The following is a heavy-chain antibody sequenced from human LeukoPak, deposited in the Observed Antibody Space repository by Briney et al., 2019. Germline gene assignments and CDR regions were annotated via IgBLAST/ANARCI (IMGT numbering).Heavy chain of an antibody. J-gene: IGHJ3*02. V-gene: IGHV3-30*04. Sequence: GRSLRLSCAASGFTFSTYVMHWVRQAPGKGPEWVAVVAHDGRYRYYADSVKGRFTISRDNSKNTLYLQKNSLRAEDTAVYHCVREGGVGSSGFDAFDIWGQGTMVAVSS. CDR3: VREGGVGSSGFDAFDI. CDR2: VAHDGRYR. CDR1: GFTFSTYV. D-gene: IGHD6-19*01.